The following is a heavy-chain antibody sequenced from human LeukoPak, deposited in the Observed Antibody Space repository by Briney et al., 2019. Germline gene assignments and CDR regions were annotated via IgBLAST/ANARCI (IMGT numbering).Heavy chain of an antibody. J-gene: IGHJ4*02. Sequence: SETLSLTCTVSGGSISSYYWSWIRQPAGKGLEWIGRIYTSGSTNYNPSLKSRVTMSVDTSKNQFSLKLSSVTAADTAVYYCGMYGGGGSSGYNFDYWGQGTLVTVTS. V-gene: IGHV4-4*07. CDR3: GMYGGGGSSGYNFDY. CDR2: IYTSGST. CDR1: GGSISSYY. D-gene: IGHD3-22*01.